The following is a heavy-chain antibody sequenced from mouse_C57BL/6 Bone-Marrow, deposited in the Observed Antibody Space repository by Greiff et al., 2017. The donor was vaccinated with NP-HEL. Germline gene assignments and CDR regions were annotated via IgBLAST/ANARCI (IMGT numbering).Heavy chain of an antibody. D-gene: IGHD1-1*01. CDR3: VRFITTVVGRGAMDY. CDR1: GFSFNTYA. CDR2: IRSKSNNYAT. V-gene: IGHV10-1*01. Sequence: EVHLVESGGGLVQPKGSLKLSCAASGFSFNTYAMNWVRQAPGKGLEWVARIRSKSNNYATYYADSVKDRFTISRDDSESMLYLQMNNLKTEDTAMYYCVRFITTVVGRGAMDYWGQGTSVTVSS. J-gene: IGHJ4*01.